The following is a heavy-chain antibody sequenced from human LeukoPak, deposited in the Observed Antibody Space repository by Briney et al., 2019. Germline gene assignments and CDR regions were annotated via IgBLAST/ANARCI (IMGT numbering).Heavy chain of an antibody. CDR2: ISSGGST. Sequence: SETLSLTCTVSGGSISSSGYYWGWIRQPPGKGLEWIGSISSGGSTHYTPSLKSRVTISVEKSKNQFSLKLSSVTAAGTAVYYCARRSYDGSGYYYVDYWGQGTLVTVSS. V-gene: IGHV4-39*01. J-gene: IGHJ4*02. D-gene: IGHD3-22*01. CDR1: GGSISSSGYY. CDR3: ARRSYDGSGYYYVDY.